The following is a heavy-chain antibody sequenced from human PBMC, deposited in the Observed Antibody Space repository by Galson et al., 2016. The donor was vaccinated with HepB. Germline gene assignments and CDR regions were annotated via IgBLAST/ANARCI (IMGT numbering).Heavy chain of an antibody. V-gene: IGHV1-18*01. CDR3: VRSGAREGGTRYFPF. Sequence: SVKVSCKASGYTLSSHGISWVRQAPGQGLEWLGWISAYNGDTDYAQKFQGRVTMTTDTSTNTAYMELGSLTSDDTAVYYCVRSGAREGGTRYFPFWGQGTLVIVSS. CDR2: ISAYNGDT. J-gene: IGHJ1*01. D-gene: IGHD2-15*01. CDR1: GYTLSSHG.